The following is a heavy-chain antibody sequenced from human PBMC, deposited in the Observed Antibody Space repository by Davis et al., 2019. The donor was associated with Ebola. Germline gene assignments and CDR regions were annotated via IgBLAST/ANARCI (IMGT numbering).Heavy chain of an antibody. V-gene: IGHV4-34*01. J-gene: IGHJ5*02. CDR1: GGSFSGYY. CDR2: INHSGST. D-gene: IGHD6-13*01. CDR3: ARRLAIAAAGWFDP. Sequence: SETLSLTCAVYGGSFSGYYWTWIRQPPGKGLEWIGEINHSGSTNYNPSLKSRVTISVDTSKNQFSLKLSSVTAADTAVYYCARRLAIAAAGWFDPWGQGTLVTVSS.